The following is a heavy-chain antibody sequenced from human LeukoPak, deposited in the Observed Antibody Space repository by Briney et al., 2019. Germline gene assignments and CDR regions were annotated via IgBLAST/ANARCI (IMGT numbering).Heavy chain of an antibody. CDR1: GFTFSSYA. CDR2: ISGSGGST. V-gene: IGHV3-23*01. Sequence: GGSLRLSCAASGFTFSSYAMRWVRQAPGKGLEWVSAISGSGGSTYYADSVKGRFTISRDNSKNTLYLQMNSLRAEDTAVYYCAKDPGVTMIVVVTRGAFDIWGQGTMVTVSS. J-gene: IGHJ3*02. D-gene: IGHD3-22*01. CDR3: AKDPGVTMIVVVTRGAFDI.